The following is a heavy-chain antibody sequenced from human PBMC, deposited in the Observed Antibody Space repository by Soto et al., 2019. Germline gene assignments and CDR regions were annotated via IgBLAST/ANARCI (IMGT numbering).Heavy chain of an antibody. Sequence: QVQLVESGGGVVQPGTSLRLACEASGFTLSNIGMQWVRQAPGKGLEWVAVISAGGNTKYYADSVKGRFTISRDNFKNTLFLQMNSLRTEDTAVYYCAKEIGGERDAAYFDLWGQGTRVTVSS. CDR3: AKEIGGERDAAYFDL. CDR2: ISAGGNTK. J-gene: IGHJ4*02. CDR1: GFTLSNIG. V-gene: IGHV3-30*18. D-gene: IGHD2-21*01.